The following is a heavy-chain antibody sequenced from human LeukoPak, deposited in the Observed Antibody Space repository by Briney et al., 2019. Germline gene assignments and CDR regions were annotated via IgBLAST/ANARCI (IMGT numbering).Heavy chain of an antibody. V-gene: IGHV1-69*05. CDR1: GYTFTSYG. CDR3: ARDHYHKVHSVMVTAPDY. J-gene: IGHJ4*02. Sequence: GASVKVSCKASGYTFTSYGISWVRQAPGQGLEWMGGIIPIFGTANYAQKFQGRVTMTRDTSTTTVYMELSSLRSEDTAVYYCARDHYHKVHSVMVTAPDYWGQGTLVIVSS. D-gene: IGHD2-21*02. CDR2: IIPIFGTA.